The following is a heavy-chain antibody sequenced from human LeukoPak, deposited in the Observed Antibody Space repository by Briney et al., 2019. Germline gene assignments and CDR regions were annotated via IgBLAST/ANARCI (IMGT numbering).Heavy chain of an antibody. Sequence: GGPLRLSCAASGFTFRSYWLHWVRQAPGKGLVWVSRINSDGSDTNYAESVKGRFTISRDNANNTLYLQMNSLRAEDTAVYYCARVGTMVYFDYWGQGTLVTVSS. CDR2: INSDGSDT. V-gene: IGHV3-74*01. CDR3: ARVGTMVYFDY. CDR1: GFTFRSYW. J-gene: IGHJ4*02. D-gene: IGHD1-7*01.